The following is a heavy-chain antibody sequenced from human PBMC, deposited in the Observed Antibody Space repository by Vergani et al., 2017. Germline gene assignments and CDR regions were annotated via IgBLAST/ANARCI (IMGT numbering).Heavy chain of an antibody. CDR3: ARGNYLGSY. D-gene: IGHD1-7*01. Sequence: EVQLVESGGGLVQPGGSLRLSCAASGFTFSSYWMSWVRQAPGKGLEWVANIKQDGSEKYYVDCVKGRFTISRDNAKKSLYLQMNSLRGEDTAVYYCARGNYLGSYWGQGTLVTVSS. V-gene: IGHV3-7*01. J-gene: IGHJ4*02. CDR1: GFTFSSYW. CDR2: IKQDGSEK.